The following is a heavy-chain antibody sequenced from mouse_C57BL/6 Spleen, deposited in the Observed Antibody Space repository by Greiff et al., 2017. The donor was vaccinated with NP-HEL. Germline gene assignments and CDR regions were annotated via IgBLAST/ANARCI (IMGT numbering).Heavy chain of an antibody. D-gene: IGHD2-3*01. CDR1: GYTFTSYW. Sequence: QVQLQQPGAELVKPGASVKMSCKASGYTFTSYWITWVKQRPGQGLAWIGDIYHGRGSTNYNEKFKSKATLTVDPSSSTAYMQLSSLTSEDSAVDDCARGDDGYYEAYWGQGTLGTVSA. CDR3: ARGDDGYYEAY. CDR2: IYHGRGST. J-gene: IGHJ3*01. V-gene: IGHV1-55*01.